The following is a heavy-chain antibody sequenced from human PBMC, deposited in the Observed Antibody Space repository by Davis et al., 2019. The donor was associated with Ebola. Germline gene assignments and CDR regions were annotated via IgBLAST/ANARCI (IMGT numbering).Heavy chain of an antibody. CDR1: GFTFSSYS. V-gene: IGHV3-21*01. D-gene: IGHD4-17*01. CDR2: ISSSSSYI. Sequence: GESLKISCAASGFTFSSYSMNWVRQAPGTRLEWVSSISSSSSYIYYADSVKGRFTISRDNAKNSLYLQMNSLRAEDTAVYYCARGGGTHGDHDPRNDYWGQGTLVTVSS. CDR3: ARGGGTHGDHDPRNDY. J-gene: IGHJ4*02.